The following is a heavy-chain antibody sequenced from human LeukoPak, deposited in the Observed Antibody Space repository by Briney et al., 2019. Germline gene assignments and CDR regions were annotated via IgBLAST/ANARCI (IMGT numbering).Heavy chain of an antibody. CDR2: INPRDDYK. Sequence: GASVKVSCKASGYPFINYHMHWVRQAPGQGLERLGIINPRDDYKNYAQKFQGRITITRDTSTSTVYMDLSSLTSDDTAVYYCARDGGSYSADYWGQGTLVTVSS. CDR3: ARDGGSYSADY. CDR1: GYPFINYH. D-gene: IGHD1-26*01. J-gene: IGHJ4*02. V-gene: IGHV1-46*01.